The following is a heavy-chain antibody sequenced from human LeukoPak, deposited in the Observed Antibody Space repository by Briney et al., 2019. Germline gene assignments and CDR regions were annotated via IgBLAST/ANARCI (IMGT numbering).Heavy chain of an antibody. V-gene: IGHV3-11*01. CDR1: GFTFSDYW. J-gene: IGHJ5*02. Sequence: GGSLRLSCTASGFTFSDYWMSWIRQAPGKGLEWVSYISSSGSTIYYADSVKGRFTISRDNAKNSLYLQMNSLRAEDTAVYYCASEPKNSGSYSALYYFDPWGQGTLVTVSS. CDR3: ASEPKNSGSYSALYYFDP. CDR2: ISSSGSTI. D-gene: IGHD1-26*01.